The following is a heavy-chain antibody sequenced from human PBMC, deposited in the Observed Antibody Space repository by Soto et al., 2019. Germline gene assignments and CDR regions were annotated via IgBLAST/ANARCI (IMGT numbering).Heavy chain of an antibody. Sequence: QVQLVESGGGLVKPGGSLRLSCGASGFTFSDYYMSWIRQAPGKGLEWVSYISSSGSTIYYAESAKGRFTISRDNAKKSLYLQMNSLRAEDTAVYYCAREASNYYPTDYWGQGTLVTVSS. CDR2: ISSSGSTI. D-gene: IGHD4-4*01. V-gene: IGHV3-11*01. CDR3: AREASNYYPTDY. J-gene: IGHJ4*02. CDR1: GFTFSDYY.